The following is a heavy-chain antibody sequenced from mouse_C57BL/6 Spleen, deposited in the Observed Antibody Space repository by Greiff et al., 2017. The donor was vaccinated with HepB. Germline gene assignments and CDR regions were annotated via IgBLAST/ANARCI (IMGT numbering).Heavy chain of an antibody. J-gene: IGHJ2*01. D-gene: IGHD1-1*01. Sequence: QVQLKQSGSELRSPGSSVKLSCKDFDSEVFPIAYMSWVRQKPGHGFEWIGGILPSIGRTIYGEKFEDKATLDADTLSNTAYLELNSLTSEDSAIYYCARQSYYYGSSYGYYFDYWGQGTTLTVSS. CDR2: ILPSIGRT. CDR1: DSEVFPIAY. CDR3: ARQSYYYGSSYGYYFDY. V-gene: IGHV15-2*01.